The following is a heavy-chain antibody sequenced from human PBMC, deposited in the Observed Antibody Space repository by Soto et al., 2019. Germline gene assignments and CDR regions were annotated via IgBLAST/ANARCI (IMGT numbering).Heavy chain of an antibody. Sequence: PSETLSLTCTVSGGSISSYYRSWIRQPPGKGLEWIGYIYYSGSTNYNPSLKSRVTISVDTSKNQFSLKLSSVTAADTAVYYCARSLAAYAFFDYWGQGTLVTVSS. V-gene: IGHV4-59*01. D-gene: IGHD2-15*01. CDR1: GGSISSYY. CDR2: IYYSGST. J-gene: IGHJ4*02. CDR3: ARSLAAYAFFDY.